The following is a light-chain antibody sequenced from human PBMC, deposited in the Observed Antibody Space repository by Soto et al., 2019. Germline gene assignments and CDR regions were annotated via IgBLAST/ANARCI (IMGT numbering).Light chain of an antibody. CDR1: SSDVGTYTL. V-gene: IGLV2-14*02. J-gene: IGLJ1*01. CDR3: ISYTDRQSYL. Sequence: QSALTQPASVSGSPGQSITISCTGTSSDVGTYTLVSWYQHHPGKAPKLVIYEVNKRPAGVSKRFSGSKSGATASLTISGLQTEDETDYYCISYTDRQSYLFGTGTKVTVL. CDR2: EVN.